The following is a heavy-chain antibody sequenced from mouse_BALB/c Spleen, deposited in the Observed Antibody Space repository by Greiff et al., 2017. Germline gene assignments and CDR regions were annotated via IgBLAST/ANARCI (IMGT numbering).Heavy chain of an antibody. D-gene: IGHD2-1*01. CDR3: ARVGNYEGYFDY. CDR1: GYSITSGYY. Sequence: ESGPGLVKPSQSLSLTCSVTGYSITSGYYWNWIRQFPGNKLEWMGYISYDGSNNYNPSLKNRISITRDTSKNQFFLKLNSVTTEDTATYYCARVGNYEGYFDYWGQGTTLTVSS. CDR2: ISYDGSN. V-gene: IGHV3-6*02. J-gene: IGHJ2*01.